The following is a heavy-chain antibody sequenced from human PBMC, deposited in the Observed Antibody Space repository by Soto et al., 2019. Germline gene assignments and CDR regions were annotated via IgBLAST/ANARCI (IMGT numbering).Heavy chain of an antibody. V-gene: IGHV4-4*07. CDR3: VRDGSKTLRDCFDP. CDR1: GGSMSKFY. Sequence: SETLSLTCSVSGGSMSKFYWSWIRKTAGKGLEWMGRIYATGTSDYNPSLRSRIAMSVDISKKTFSLRLRSVTAADTGVYYCVRDGSKTLRDCFDPWGQGILVTVSS. J-gene: IGHJ5*02. D-gene: IGHD4-17*01. CDR2: IYATGTS.